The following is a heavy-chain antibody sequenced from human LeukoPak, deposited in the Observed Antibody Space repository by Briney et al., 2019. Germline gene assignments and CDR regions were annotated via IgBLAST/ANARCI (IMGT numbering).Heavy chain of an antibody. CDR3: ATHAYYDFVKGLFVP. J-gene: IGHJ5*02. V-gene: IGHV4-39*01. D-gene: IGHD3-3*01. Sequence: SETLSLTCTVSGGSISSSNYYWGWIRQPPGKGLEWIGSIYYSGNTNYNPSLKSRVTISVDTSKNHFSLNLNSVTAADTAMYYCATHAYYDFVKGLFVPWGQGTLVTVSS. CDR1: GGSISSSNYY. CDR2: IYYSGNT.